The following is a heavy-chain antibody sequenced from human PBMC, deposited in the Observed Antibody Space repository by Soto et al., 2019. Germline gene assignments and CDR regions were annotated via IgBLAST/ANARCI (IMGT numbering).Heavy chain of an antibody. V-gene: IGHV5-51*01. CDR1: RYTFTNSW. CDR2: IYPGDSHT. D-gene: IGHD2-2*02. Sequence: GESLKISCQGSRYTFTNSWIGWVRQIPGRGLERMGIIYPGDSHTKYSPSFQGQCTIAAAKAISTTSLHWRSLKASDTAMYYCARQGLYDSDWDGMDVWGQGTTVTVSS. J-gene: IGHJ6*02. CDR3: ARQGLYDSDWDGMDV.